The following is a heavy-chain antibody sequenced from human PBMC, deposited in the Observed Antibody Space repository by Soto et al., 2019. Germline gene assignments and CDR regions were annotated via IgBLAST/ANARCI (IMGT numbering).Heavy chain of an antibody. V-gene: IGHV3-73*01. CDR2: IRSKANSYAT. CDR1: GFTFSGSA. D-gene: IGHD3-9*01. J-gene: IGHJ3*02. CDR3: TRQNSYYDIQKPPFDI. Sequence: GGSLRLSCAASGFTFSGSAMHWVRQASGKGLEWVGRIRSKANSYATAYAASVKGRFTISRDDSKNTAYLQMNSLKTEDTAVYYCTRQNSYYDIQKPPFDIWGQGTMVTVSS.